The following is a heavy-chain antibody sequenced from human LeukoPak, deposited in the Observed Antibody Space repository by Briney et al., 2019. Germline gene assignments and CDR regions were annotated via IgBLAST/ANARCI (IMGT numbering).Heavy chain of an antibody. V-gene: IGHV3-21*06. CDR1: GFTFSSYS. CDR3: ARSESQQLVDI. D-gene: IGHD6-13*01. Sequence: GGSLRLSCAASGFTFSSYSMYWVRQAPGMGLEWVSAISSDSIYIFYADSVKGRFTISRDNAKNSLYLQMNSLRAEDTAVYYCARSESQQLVDIWGQGTMVTVSS. J-gene: IGHJ3*02. CDR2: ISSDSIYI.